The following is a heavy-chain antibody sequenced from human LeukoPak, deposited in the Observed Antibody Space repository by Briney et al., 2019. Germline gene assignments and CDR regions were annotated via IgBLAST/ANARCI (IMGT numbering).Heavy chain of an antibody. CDR1: GGTFSSYA. CDR2: IIPIFGTA. CDR3: ARIQYCSSTSCSEYYYYGMDV. J-gene: IGHJ6*02. Sequence: SVKVSCKASGGTFSSYAISWVRQAPGQGLEWMGGIIPIFGTANYAQKFQGRVTITADESTSTAYMELSSLRSEDTVVYYCARIQYCSSTSCSEYYYYGMDVWGQGTTVTVSS. D-gene: IGHD2-2*01. V-gene: IGHV1-69*13.